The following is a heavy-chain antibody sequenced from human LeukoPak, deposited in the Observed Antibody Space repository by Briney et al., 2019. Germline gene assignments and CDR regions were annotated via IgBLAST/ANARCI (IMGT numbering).Heavy chain of an antibody. J-gene: IGHJ4*02. Sequence: SHSLTLNCTVYGGSISSGSYYWSWIRQPAGKGLEWIGRIYTSGSTNYNPSLKSRVTISVDTSKNQFSLKLSSVTAADTAVYYCARDGRGVVVIWGQGTLVTVSS. CDR2: IYTSGST. CDR3: ARDGRGVVVI. CDR1: GGSISSGSYY. V-gene: IGHV4-61*02. D-gene: IGHD3-22*01.